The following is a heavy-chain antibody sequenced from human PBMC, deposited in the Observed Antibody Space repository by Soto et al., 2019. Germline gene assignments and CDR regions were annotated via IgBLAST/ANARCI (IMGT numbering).Heavy chain of an antibody. CDR2: IYGGGST. CDR1: GFTVSNTY. Sequence: GGSLRLSCEVSGFTVSNTYMSWIRQAQGKGLEWVSIIYGGGSTYYTGSVKGRFTISKDNSKNTVSLQMNSLRAEDTALYYCAKGFNWNRVDSWGQGTPVTVSS. D-gene: IGHD1-1*01. CDR3: AKGFNWNRVDS. V-gene: IGHV3-53*01. J-gene: IGHJ4*02.